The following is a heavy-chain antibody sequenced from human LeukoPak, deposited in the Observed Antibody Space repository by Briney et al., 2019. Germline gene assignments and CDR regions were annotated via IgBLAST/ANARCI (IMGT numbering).Heavy chain of an antibody. CDR2: ISAYNAHT. CDR1: GYTFTDDY. D-gene: IGHD2-21*02. J-gene: IGHJ4*02. Sequence: ASVKVSCKASGYTFTDDYLHWVRQAPGQGLEWMGWISAYNAHTNYAQNLQARVTMTTDTSASTAYMELRILRSDDTAVYYCARSAYCGGDCYSSYFDYWGQGTLVTVSS. CDR3: ARSAYCGGDCYSSYFDY. V-gene: IGHV1-18*04.